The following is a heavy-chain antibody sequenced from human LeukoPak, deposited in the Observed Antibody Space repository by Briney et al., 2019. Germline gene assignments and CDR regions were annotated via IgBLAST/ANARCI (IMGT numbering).Heavy chain of an antibody. D-gene: IGHD6-19*01. V-gene: IGHV4-59*01. CDR3: ASHLGYSSGWFYFDY. CDR1: GVSISSYY. Sequence: PSETLSLTCTVSGVSISSYYWSWIRQPPGKGLEWIGYIYYSGSTNYNPSLKSRVNISVDTSKNQFSLKLSSVTAADTAVYYCASHLGYSSGWFYFDYWGQGTLVTVSS. J-gene: IGHJ4*02. CDR2: IYYSGST.